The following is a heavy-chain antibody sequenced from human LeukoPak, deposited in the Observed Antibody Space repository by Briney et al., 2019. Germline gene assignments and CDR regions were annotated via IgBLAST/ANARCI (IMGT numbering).Heavy chain of an antibody. V-gene: IGHV1-18*04. Sequence: ASVKVSCKASGYTFTGYYMHWVRQAPGQGLEWMGWINPNSGNTNYAQKLQGRVTMTTDTSTSTAYMELRSLRSDDTAVYYCARDLYCSSTSCYGEFDYWGQGTLVTVSS. D-gene: IGHD2-2*01. CDR1: GYTFTGYY. CDR2: INPNSGNT. J-gene: IGHJ4*02. CDR3: ARDLYCSSTSCYGEFDY.